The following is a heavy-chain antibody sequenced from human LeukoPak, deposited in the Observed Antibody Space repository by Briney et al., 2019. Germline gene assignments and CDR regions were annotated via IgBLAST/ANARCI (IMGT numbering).Heavy chain of an antibody. Sequence: ASVKVSCKASGHTFTSYYMHWVRQAPGQGLEWMGIINPSGGSTSYAQKFQGRVTMTRDTSTSTVYIELSSLRSEDTAVYYCARSRITIFGVVIPTHLISFDYWGQGTLVTVSS. CDR3: ARSRITIFGVVIPTHLISFDY. V-gene: IGHV1-46*01. D-gene: IGHD3-3*01. CDR2: INPSGGST. J-gene: IGHJ4*02. CDR1: GHTFTSYY.